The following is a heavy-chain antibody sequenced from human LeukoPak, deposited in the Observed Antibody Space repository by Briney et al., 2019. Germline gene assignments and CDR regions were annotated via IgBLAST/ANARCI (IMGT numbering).Heavy chain of an antibody. CDR3: ARERVVLQRLIHIAVASYGMDV. CDR1: GYTFTNYG. D-gene: IGHD6-19*01. CDR2: ISAYNGNT. V-gene: IGHV1-18*01. Sequence: ASVKVSCKASGYTFTNYGISWVRRAPGQGLEWMGWISAYNGNTNYAQKLQGRVTMTTDTSTSTIYMEQRSLRSDDTAVYYCARERVVLQRLIHIAVASYGMDVWGQGTTVTVSS. J-gene: IGHJ6*02.